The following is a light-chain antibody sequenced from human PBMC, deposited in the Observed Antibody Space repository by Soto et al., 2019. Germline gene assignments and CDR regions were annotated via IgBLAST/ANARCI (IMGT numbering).Light chain of an antibody. CDR2: GNT. V-gene: IGLV1-40*01. Sequence: QSVLTQPPSVSGAPGQRVTISCTGSASNIGARYDVHWYQVLPGTAPKLLISGNTNRPSGVPDRFSGSKSATSASLAITGLQADDEADYYCSSFKGTNSFVFGTGTKLTVL. CDR3: SSFKGTNSFV. J-gene: IGLJ1*01. CDR1: ASNIGARYD.